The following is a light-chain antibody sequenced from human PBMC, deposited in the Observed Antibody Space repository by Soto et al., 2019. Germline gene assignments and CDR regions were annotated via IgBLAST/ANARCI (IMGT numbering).Light chain of an antibody. Sequence: QSVLTQPPSASGSPGQSVTISCTGTSSDVVGYNYVSWYQQHPGKAPKLMIYEVSKRPSGVPDRFSGSKSGNTASLTVSGLQAEDEADYYCSSYAGSNNPYVFGTGTKVTV. V-gene: IGLV2-8*01. CDR1: SSDVVGYNY. CDR3: SSYAGSNNPYV. J-gene: IGLJ1*01. CDR2: EVS.